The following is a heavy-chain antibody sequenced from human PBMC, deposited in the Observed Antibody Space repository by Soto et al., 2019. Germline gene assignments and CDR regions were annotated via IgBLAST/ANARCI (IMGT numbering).Heavy chain of an antibody. V-gene: IGHV1-69*06. D-gene: IGHD4-17*01. Sequence: QVQVVQSGPEVKNPGSSVKVSCKASGGTLSSYAINWVRQAPGQGLEWVGGVIPVFDSTKYAQKFQGRVTITADNSRSTVYLELTGLRFDDTAVYYCARGTLRRDGYTADRDADYIYTMDVWGQGTTVTVS. J-gene: IGHJ6*02. CDR2: VIPVFDST. CDR1: GGTLSSYA. CDR3: ARGTLRRDGYTADRDADYIYTMDV.